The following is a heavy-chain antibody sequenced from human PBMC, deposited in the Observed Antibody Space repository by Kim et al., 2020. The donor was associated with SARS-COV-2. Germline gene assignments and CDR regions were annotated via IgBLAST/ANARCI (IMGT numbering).Heavy chain of an antibody. CDR1: GFTFSSYD. V-gene: IGHV3-13*01. D-gene: IGHD3-10*01. CDR2: IGTAGDT. Sequence: GGSLRLSCAASGFTFSSYDMHWVRQATGKGLEWVSAIGTAGDTYYPGSVKGRFTISRENAKNSLYLQMNSLRAGDTAVYYCARGDHRAYYGSGSPWYYYYMDVWGKGTTVTVSS. CDR3: ARGDHRAYYGSGSPWYYYYMDV. J-gene: IGHJ6*03.